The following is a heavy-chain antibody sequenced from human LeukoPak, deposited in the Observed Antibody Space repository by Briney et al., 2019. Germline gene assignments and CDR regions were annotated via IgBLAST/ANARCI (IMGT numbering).Heavy chain of an antibody. J-gene: IGHJ4*02. D-gene: IGHD6-6*01. V-gene: IGHV5-51*01. Sequence: PGESLKISCKGSGYSFTSYWIGWVRQMPGKGLEWMGIIYPGDSDTRYTPSFQCQVTIPAHKSISTDYLQWSSLKASDTAMYDCARAYSSSSGYSDYWGQGTLVTVSS. CDR3: ARAYSSSSGYSDY. CDR1: GYSFTSYW. CDR2: IYPGDSDT.